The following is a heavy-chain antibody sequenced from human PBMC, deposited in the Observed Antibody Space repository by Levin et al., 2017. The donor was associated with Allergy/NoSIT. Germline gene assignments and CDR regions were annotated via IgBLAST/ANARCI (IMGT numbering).Heavy chain of an antibody. D-gene: IGHD5-12*01. J-gene: IGHJ4*02. CDR1: GFTFSSYA. Sequence: GGSLRLSCPASGFTFSSYAMSWVRQAPGKGLEGVSAIRGSGGSTYYADSVKGRFTISRDNSKNTLYLQMNSLRAEDTAVYYCAKRESGYDPNSFDYWGQGTLVTVSS. CDR3: AKRESGYDPNSFDY. CDR2: IRGSGGST. V-gene: IGHV3-23*01.